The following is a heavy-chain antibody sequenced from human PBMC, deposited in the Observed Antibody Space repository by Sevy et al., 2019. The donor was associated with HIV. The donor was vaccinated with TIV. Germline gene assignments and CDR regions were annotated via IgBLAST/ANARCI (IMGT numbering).Heavy chain of an antibody. CDR3: ARDGAEGPYGGSWFSNWLDP. J-gene: IGHJ5*02. D-gene: IGHD6-13*01. CDR2: ISYDGSNQ. Sequence: GGSLRLSCAASGFTFNSYSMYWVRQAPGKGLEWVAVISYDGSNQYYADSVKGRFTVSRENSKNTLYLHMNSLGVEDTDLYYCARDGAEGPYGGSWFSNWLDPWGQGTLVTVSS. V-gene: IGHV3-30*14. CDR1: GFTFNSYS.